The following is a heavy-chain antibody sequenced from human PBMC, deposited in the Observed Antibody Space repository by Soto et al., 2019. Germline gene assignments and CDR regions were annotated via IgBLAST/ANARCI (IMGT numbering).Heavy chain of an antibody. D-gene: IGHD3-10*01. J-gene: IGHJ6*02. CDR2: IRGVDNNK. CDR1: GFSFSDYY. V-gene: IGHV3-11*04. CDR3: ARDRVRGALPQYGMDV. Sequence: QVQLVESGGGLVKPGGSLRLSCTASGFSFSDYYMRWIRQAPGRGLEWVSSIRGVDNNKYYAASVKGRFTISRDNAKNSLFLHLSGLTADDTAVYYCARDRVRGALPQYGMDVWGQGTTVTVSS.